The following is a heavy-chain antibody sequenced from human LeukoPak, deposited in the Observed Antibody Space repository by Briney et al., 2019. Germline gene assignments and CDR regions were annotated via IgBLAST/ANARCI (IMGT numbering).Heavy chain of an antibody. CDR2: IVVGSGNT. J-gene: IGHJ3*02. V-gene: IGHV1-58*02. CDR1: GFTFTSSA. Sequence: ASVKVSCKASGFTFTSSAMQWVRQARGQRLEWIGWIVVGSGNTNYAQKFQERVTITRDMSTSTAYMELSSLRSEDTAVYYCAADPESGGVGDAFDIWGQGTMVTVSS. CDR3: AADPESGGVGDAFDI. D-gene: IGHD2-15*01.